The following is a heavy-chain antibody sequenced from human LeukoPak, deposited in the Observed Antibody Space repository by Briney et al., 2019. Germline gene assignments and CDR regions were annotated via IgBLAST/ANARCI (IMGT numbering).Heavy chain of an antibody. J-gene: IGHJ3*02. Sequence: GGSLRLSCAASGFIFSSYSMNWVRQAPGKGLEWVSSISSSSSYIYYADSVKGRFTISRDNAKNSLYLQMNSLRAEDTAVYYCARDEGSRDYGGNPNAFDIWGQGTMVTVSS. CDR2: ISSSSSYI. D-gene: IGHD4-23*01. CDR1: GFIFSSYS. CDR3: ARDEGSRDYGGNPNAFDI. V-gene: IGHV3-21*01.